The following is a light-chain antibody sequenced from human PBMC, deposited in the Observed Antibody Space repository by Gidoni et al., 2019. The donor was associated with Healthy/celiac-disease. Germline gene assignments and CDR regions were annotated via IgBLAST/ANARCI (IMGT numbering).Light chain of an antibody. J-gene: IGKJ4*01. CDR3: QQYNNWPPLT. Sequence: EIVMTQSPATLSVSPGERATLSCRASQSVRSNLAWYQQIPAQAPRLPIDGASTSATGIPARFSGSVSGTEFTLTISSLQSEDFAVYYCQQYNNWPPLTFGGGTKVDIK. CDR1: QSVRSN. CDR2: GAS. V-gene: IGKV3-15*01.